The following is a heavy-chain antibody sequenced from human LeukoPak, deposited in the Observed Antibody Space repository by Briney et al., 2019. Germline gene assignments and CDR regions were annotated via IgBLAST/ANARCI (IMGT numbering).Heavy chain of an antibody. CDR2: IKSKTDGGTT. V-gene: IGHV3-15*01. D-gene: IGHD3-3*01. Sequence: GGSLGLSCAASGFTFSNAWMSWVRQAPGKGLEWVGRIKSKTDGGTTDYAAPVKGRFTISRDDSKNTLYLQMNSLKTEDTAVYYCTTDFYSITTVALSFDIWGQGTMVTVSS. CDR3: TTDFYSITTVALSFDI. J-gene: IGHJ3*02. CDR1: GFTFSNAW.